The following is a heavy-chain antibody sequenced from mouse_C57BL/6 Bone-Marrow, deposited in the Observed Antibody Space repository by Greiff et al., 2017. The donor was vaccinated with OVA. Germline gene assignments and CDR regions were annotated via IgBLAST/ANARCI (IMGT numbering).Heavy chain of an antibody. Sequence: EVQRVESGGGLVQSGRSLRLSCATSGFTFSDFYMEWVRQAPGKGLEWIAASRNKANDYTTEYSASVKGRFIVSRDTSQSILYLQMNALRAEDTAIYYCARDAFYCYPYAMDYWGQGTSVTVSS. D-gene: IGHD2-12*01. CDR1: GFTFSDFY. V-gene: IGHV7-1*01. CDR2: SRNKANDYTT. CDR3: ARDAFYCYPYAMDY. J-gene: IGHJ4*01.